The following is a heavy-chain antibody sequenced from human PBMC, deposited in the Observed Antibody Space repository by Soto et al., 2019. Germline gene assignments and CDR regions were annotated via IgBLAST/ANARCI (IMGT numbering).Heavy chain of an antibody. D-gene: IGHD6-13*01. CDR2: IDPSDSYT. V-gene: IGHV5-10-1*01. J-gene: IGHJ6*02. Sequence: GESLKISCRGSGYSFTSYWISWVRQMPGKGLEWMGRIDPSDSYTNYSPSFQGHVTISADKSISTAYLQWSSLKASDTAMYYCARQPLVAAASYYYYGMDVWGQGTTVTVSS. CDR1: GYSFTSYW. CDR3: ARQPLVAAASYYYYGMDV.